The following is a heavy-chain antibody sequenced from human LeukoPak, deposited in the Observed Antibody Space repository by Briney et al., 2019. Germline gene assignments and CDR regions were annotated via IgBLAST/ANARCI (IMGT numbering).Heavy chain of an antibody. V-gene: IGHV4-59*08. CDR1: GGSISSYF. CDR2: LHYTDHN. J-gene: IGHJ3*02. Sequence: SETLSLTCTVSGGSISSYFWSWIRQPPGKGLEWIAYLHYTDHNNYNPSLKSRVTISVDTSKNQFSLKLSSVTPADTAVYYCARHDYRPLDIAAANRAFDIWGQGTMVTVSS. D-gene: IGHD6-13*01. CDR3: ARHDYRPLDIAAANRAFDI.